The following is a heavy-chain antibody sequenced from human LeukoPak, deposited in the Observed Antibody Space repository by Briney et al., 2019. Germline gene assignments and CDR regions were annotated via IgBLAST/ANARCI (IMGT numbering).Heavy chain of an antibody. J-gene: IGHJ5*02. CDR3: ARRLKYYYDSSGYYWFDP. CDR1: GYSFTSYW. CDR2: IYPGDSDT. V-gene: IGHV5-51*01. D-gene: IGHD3-22*01. Sequence: PGESLKISCKGSGYSFTSYWIGWARQMPGKGLEWMGIIYPGDSDTRYSPSFQGQVTISADKSISTAYLQWSSLKASDTAMYYCARRLKYYYDSSGYYWFDPWGQGTLVTVSS.